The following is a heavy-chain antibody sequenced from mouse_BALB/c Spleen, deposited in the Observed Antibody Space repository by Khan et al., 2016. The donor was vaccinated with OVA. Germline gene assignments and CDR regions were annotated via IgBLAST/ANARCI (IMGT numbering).Heavy chain of an antibody. CDR2: IYYSGTV. Sequence: EVKLLESGPGLVKPSQTVSLTCTVTGISITSGNYRWSWIRPFPGNKLEWIGNIYYSGTVTYNPSLTSRTTITRDTSKNQFFLEMNSLTAEDTATYCCARDYGSLYWYFDVWGAGTPVTVSS. D-gene: IGHD1-1*01. J-gene: IGHJ1*01. V-gene: IGHV3-5*02. CDR1: GISITSGNYR. CDR3: ARDYGSLYWYFDV.